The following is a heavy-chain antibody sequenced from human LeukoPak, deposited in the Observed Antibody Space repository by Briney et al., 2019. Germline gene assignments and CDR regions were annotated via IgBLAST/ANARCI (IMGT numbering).Heavy chain of an antibody. Sequence: GGSLRLSCVASGLTFSDYSINWVRRAPAKGFEWVSSINPTSTSIYYADAVRGRFAISRDNAKSSLYLQMDSLRAEDTAVYYCVRLRRNSDRSYYYYYYDSWGQGILVTVSS. CDR2: INPTSTSI. D-gene: IGHD3-10*01. CDR1: GLTFSDYS. CDR3: VRLRRNSDRSYYYYYYDS. V-gene: IGHV3-21*01. J-gene: IGHJ5*01.